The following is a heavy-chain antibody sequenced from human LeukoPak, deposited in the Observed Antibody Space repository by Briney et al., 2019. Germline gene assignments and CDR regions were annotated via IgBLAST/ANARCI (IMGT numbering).Heavy chain of an antibody. CDR2: IFTSSLCI. D-gene: IGHD5-24*01. CDR3: ASLGSSRDGYNSAFDI. CDR1: RCTFSSYI. J-gene: IGHJ3*02. Sequence: PGGALRLSCASSRCTFSSYIMNEVGQAPWRGVEGVSPIFTSSLCIYYADSLRGGLTISRDNAKNALYLQMNSLRAEDTALYHCASLGSSRDGYNSAFDIWGQGTMVTVSS. V-gene: IGHV3-21*04.